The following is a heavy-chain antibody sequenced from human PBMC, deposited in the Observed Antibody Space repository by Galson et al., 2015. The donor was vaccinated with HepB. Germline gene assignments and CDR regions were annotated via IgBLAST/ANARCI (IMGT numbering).Heavy chain of an antibody. J-gene: IGHJ4*02. CDR2: IIPIFGTA. CDR1: GGTFSSYA. CDR3: ARGTTIGGPSLDH. D-gene: IGHD5-24*01. V-gene: IGHV1-69*01. Sequence: SCKASGGTFSSYAISWVRQAPGQGLEWMGGIIPIFGTANYAQKFQGRVTITADESTSTAYMELSSLRSEDTAVYYCARGTTIGGPSLDHWGQGILVTVSS.